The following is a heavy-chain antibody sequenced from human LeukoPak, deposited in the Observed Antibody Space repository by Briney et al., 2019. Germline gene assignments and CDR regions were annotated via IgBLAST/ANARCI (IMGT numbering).Heavy chain of an antibody. D-gene: IGHD2/OR15-2a*01. Sequence: PGGSLRLSCAASGFTVSSNYMSWVRQAPGKGLEWVSVIYSGGSTYYADSVKGRFTISRDNSKNSLYLQMNSLGTEDTALYYCATSDFAAHFDYWGQGTLVTVSS. CDR2: IYSGGST. V-gene: IGHV3-53*05. CDR3: ATSDFAAHFDY. CDR1: GFTVSSNY. J-gene: IGHJ4*02.